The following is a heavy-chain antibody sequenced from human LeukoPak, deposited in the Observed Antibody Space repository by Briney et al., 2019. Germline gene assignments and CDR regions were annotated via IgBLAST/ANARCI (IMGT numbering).Heavy chain of an antibody. J-gene: IGHJ6*02. CDR3: ARGYCRSTSCHEPPLYGMDV. Sequence: ASVKVSCKASGYTFTNYGFSWVRQAPGQGLEWMGWISTYSGNTNYAQQVPGRVTMTSDTSTSTVYMELRSLRSDDTAVYYCARGYCRSTSCHEPPLYGMDVWGQGTTVTVS. CDR1: GYTFTNYG. V-gene: IGHV1-18*04. D-gene: IGHD2-2*01. CDR2: ISTYSGNT.